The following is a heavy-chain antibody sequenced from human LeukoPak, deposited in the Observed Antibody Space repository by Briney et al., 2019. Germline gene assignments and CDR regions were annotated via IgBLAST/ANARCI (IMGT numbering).Heavy chain of an antibody. V-gene: IGHV3-74*01. CDR2: IRSDGTGI. Sequence: GGSLRLSCAASGFTFSHTWMNWVRHAPGKGLVWVAVIRSDGTGITYADSVKGRFTISRDNAKNTLYLQMNSLRAEDTAVYYCGRDMYGSIDYWGQGTLVTVSS. CDR1: GFTFSHTW. J-gene: IGHJ4*02. D-gene: IGHD3-10*02. CDR3: GRDMYGSIDY.